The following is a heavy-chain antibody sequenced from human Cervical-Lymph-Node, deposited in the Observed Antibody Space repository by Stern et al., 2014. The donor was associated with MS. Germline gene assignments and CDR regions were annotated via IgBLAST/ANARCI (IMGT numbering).Heavy chain of an antibody. Sequence: VQLVESGAEVKKPGASVKVSCKASGYTFTSYYMHWVRQAPGQGLEWMGIINPSAGSTSYAQKFQGRVTMTRDTSTRTVYMELSSLRSEDTAVYYCAKEYSSSDSFDYWGQGTLVTVSS. J-gene: IGHJ4*02. CDR2: INPSAGST. CDR3: AKEYSSSDSFDY. V-gene: IGHV1-46*03. D-gene: IGHD6-6*01. CDR1: GYTFTSYY.